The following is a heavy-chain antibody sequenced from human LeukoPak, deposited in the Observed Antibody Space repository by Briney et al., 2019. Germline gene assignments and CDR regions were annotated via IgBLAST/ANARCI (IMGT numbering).Heavy chain of an antibody. V-gene: IGHV4-34*01. CDR2: INHSGST. D-gene: IGHD3-22*01. CDR1: GGSFSGYY. J-gene: IGHJ4*02. Sequence: PSEALSFTCAVYGGSFSGYYWSWIRQPPGKGLEWIGEINHSGSTNYNPSLKSRVTISVDTSKNQFSLKLSSVTAADTAVYYCARGPADSSGYYPRYWGQGTLVTVSS. CDR3: ARGPADSSGYYPRY.